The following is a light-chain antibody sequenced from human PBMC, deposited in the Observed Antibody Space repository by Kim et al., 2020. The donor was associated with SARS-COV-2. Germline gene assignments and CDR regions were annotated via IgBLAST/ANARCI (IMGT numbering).Light chain of an antibody. CDR2: DAS. CDR1: QSIGNF. Sequence: EIVLTQSPATLSLSPGERATLSCRASQSIGNFLAWFQQKPGQAPRLLIYDASNRVTGIPARFSGSGSGTDFTLTIISLEPEDFALYYCQQGTNRLPYTFGQETKLEF. V-gene: IGKV3-11*01. J-gene: IGKJ2*01. CDR3: QQGTNRLPYT.